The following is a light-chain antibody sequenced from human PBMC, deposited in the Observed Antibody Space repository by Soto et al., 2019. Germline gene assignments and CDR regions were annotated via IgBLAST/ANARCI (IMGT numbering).Light chain of an antibody. CDR2: GAS. J-gene: IGKJ4*01. Sequence: EIVMTQSPATLSVSPGERATLSCRTSQSVSSSLAWYQQKPGQAPSLLIYGASTRATGIPARFSGSGSGTEFTLTISSLQSEDCAVYYCQQYNHWPLTFGGGTKVDIK. CDR3: QQYNHWPLT. CDR1: QSVSSS. V-gene: IGKV3-15*01.